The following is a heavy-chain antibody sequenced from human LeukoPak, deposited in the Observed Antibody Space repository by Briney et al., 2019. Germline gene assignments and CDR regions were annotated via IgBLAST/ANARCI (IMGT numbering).Heavy chain of an antibody. CDR2: ISSSGSTI. CDR3: ARDFDTAMGEDAFDI. CDR1: GFTFTSYS. J-gene: IGHJ3*02. V-gene: IGHV3-48*03. D-gene: IGHD5-18*01. Sequence: PGGSLRLSCAASGFTFTSYSMSWVRQAPGKGLEWVSYISSSGSTIYYADSVKGRFTISRDNAKNSLYLQMNSLRAEDTAVDYCARDFDTAMGEDAFDIWGQGTMVTVSS.